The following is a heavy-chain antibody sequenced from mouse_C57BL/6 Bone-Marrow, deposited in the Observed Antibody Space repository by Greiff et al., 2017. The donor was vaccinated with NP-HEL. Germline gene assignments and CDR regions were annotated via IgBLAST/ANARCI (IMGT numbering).Heavy chain of an antibody. CDR2: INPSTGGT. J-gene: IGHJ3*01. CDR1: GYSFTGYY. D-gene: IGHD2-3*01. CDR3: ARGGYYGFAY. Sequence: VHVKQSGPELVKPGASVKISCKASGYSFTGYYMNWVKQSPEKSLEWIGEINPSTGGTTYNQKFKAKATLTVDKSSSTAYMQLKSLTSEDSAVYYCARGGYYGFAYWGQGTLVTVSA. V-gene: IGHV1-42*01.